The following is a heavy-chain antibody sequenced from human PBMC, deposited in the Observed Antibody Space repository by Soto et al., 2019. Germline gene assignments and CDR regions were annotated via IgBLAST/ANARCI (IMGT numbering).Heavy chain of an antibody. CDR2: INPSGGST. J-gene: IGHJ4*02. Sequence: QVQLVQSGAEVKKPGASVKVSCKASGYTFTSYYMHWVRQAPGQGLEWMGIINPSGGSTSYAQKFQGRVTMTRETSTSTVYMELRSLRSEDTAVYYCARVKVPNSYDYGEDYFDYWGQGTLVTVSS. V-gene: IGHV1-46*03. D-gene: IGHD4-17*01. CDR1: GYTFTSYY. CDR3: ARVKVPNSYDYGEDYFDY.